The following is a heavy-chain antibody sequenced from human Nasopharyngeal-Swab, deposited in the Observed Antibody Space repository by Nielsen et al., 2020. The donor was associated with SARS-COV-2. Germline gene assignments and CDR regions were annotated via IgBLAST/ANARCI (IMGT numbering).Heavy chain of an antibody. D-gene: IGHD3-9*01. V-gene: IGHV3-30*18. J-gene: IGHJ4*02. CDR2: ISSDGSNK. CDR1: GFSFSSYG. CDR3: AKDYYDTLAGYYGPDF. Sequence: LTREASGFSFSSYGMHCVRQAPGKGREWVTVISSDGSNKYYADSVKGRFTISRDNSKNTLYLLMSSLRAEDTAVYYCAKDYYDTLAGYYGPDFWGQGTLVTVSS.